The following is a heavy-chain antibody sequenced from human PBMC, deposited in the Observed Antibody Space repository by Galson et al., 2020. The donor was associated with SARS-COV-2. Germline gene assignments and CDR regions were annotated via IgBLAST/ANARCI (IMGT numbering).Heavy chain of an antibody. CDR1: GFTFSNYW. CDR3: TDTRAY. Sequence: GESLKISCAASGFTFSNYWMHWVRQAPGKGLVWVSRINSNGSSTSYADSVKGRFTISRDNAKNTLYLQMNSLRVEDTALYYCTDTRAYWGQGTLVTVAS. J-gene: IGHJ4*02. CDR2: INSNGSST. V-gene: IGHV3-74*01. D-gene: IGHD5-18*01.